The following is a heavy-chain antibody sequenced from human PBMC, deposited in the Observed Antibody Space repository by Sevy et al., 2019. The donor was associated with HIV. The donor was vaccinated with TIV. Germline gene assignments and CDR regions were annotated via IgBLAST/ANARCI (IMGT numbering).Heavy chain of an antibody. CDR3: AKDVEDGQGWDAFDI. Sequence: GGSLRLSCAASGFTFSSYAMSWVRQAPGKGLEWVSAISGSGGSTYYAHSVKGRFTISRDNSKNTLYLQMNSLRAEDTAVYYCAKDVEDGQGWDAFDIWGQGTMVTVSS. CDR2: ISGSGGST. J-gene: IGHJ3*02. CDR1: GFTFSSYA. V-gene: IGHV3-23*01.